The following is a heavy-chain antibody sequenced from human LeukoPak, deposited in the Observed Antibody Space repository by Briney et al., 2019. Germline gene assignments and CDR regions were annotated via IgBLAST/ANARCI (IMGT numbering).Heavy chain of an antibody. J-gene: IGHJ5*02. CDR3: ARVTVARNNWFDP. V-gene: IGHV4-39*07. CDR2: IYYSGST. D-gene: IGHD5-12*01. Sequence: SETLSLTCTVSGGSISSSSYYWGWIRQPPGKGLEWIGSIYYSGSTYYNPSLKSRVTISVDTSKNQFSLKLSSVTAADTAVYYCARVTVARNNWFDPWGQGTLVTVSS. CDR1: GGSISSSSYY.